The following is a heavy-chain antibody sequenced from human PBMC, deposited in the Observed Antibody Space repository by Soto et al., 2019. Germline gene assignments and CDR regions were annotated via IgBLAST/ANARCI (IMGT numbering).Heavy chain of an antibody. D-gene: IGHD3-10*01. CDR3: ARAYYGSGSSGPGDYYGMDV. CDR1: GGTFSSYT. Sequence: QVQLVQSGAEVKKPGSSVKVSCKASGGTFSSYTISWVRQAPGQGLEWMGRIIPILGIANYAQKFQGRVTITADKSTSTADMELSSLRSEDTAVYYCARAYYGSGSSGPGDYYGMDVWGQGTTVTVSS. CDR2: IIPILGIA. J-gene: IGHJ6*02. V-gene: IGHV1-69*02.